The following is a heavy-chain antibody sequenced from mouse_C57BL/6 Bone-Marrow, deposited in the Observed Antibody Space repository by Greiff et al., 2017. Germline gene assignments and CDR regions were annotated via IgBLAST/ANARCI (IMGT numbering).Heavy chain of an antibody. V-gene: IGHV1-19*01. D-gene: IGHD2-5*01. CDR1: GYTFTDYY. J-gene: IGHJ1*03. Sequence: VQLQQSGPVLVKPGASVKMSCKASGYTFTDYYMNWVKQSHGKSLEWIGVINPYNGGTSYNQKFKGKATLTVDKSSSPAYMELNSLTSEDSAVDFCASTTYSNLDFDVWGTGTTVTVSS. CDR3: ASTTYSNLDFDV. CDR2: INPYNGGT.